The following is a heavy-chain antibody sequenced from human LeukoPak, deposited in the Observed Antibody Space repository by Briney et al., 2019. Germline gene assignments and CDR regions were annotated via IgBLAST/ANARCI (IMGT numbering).Heavy chain of an antibody. CDR2: IYTSGST. V-gene: IGHV4-61*02. CDR3: GRGVEALYAFDI. Sequence: SETLSLTCTVSGGSISSGSYYWSWIRQPAGKGLEWIGRIYTSGSTNYNPSLKSRVTISGEASKKQFSLKLSSVTPSDTAVYYCGRGVEALYAFDIWGQGTMVTVSS. J-gene: IGHJ3*02. CDR1: GGSISSGSYY. D-gene: IGHD3-3*01.